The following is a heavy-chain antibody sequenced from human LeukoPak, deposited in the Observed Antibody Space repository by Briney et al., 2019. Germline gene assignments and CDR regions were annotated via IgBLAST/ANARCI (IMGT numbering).Heavy chain of an antibody. CDR1: GYTLTELS. CDR3: ATDLKGSSTSFDTFFDY. J-gene: IGHJ4*02. D-gene: IGHD2-2*01. Sequence: ASVKVSCKVPGYTLTELSMHWVRQAPGKGLEWMGGFDPEDGETIYAQKFQGRVTMTEDTSTDTAYMELSSLRSEDTAVYYCATDLKGSSTSFDTFFDYWGQGTLVTVSS. V-gene: IGHV1-24*01. CDR2: FDPEDGET.